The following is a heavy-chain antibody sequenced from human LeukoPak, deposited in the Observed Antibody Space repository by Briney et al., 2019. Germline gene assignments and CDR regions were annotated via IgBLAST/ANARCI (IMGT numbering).Heavy chain of an antibody. V-gene: IGHV3-33*01. CDR2: MWSNESHK. Sequence: GGSLRLSCAASGFTFSSYGMHWVRQPPGKGLEWVADMWSNESHKYYADSVKGRFTVSRDSAKSTLYLQIESLKVEDTAVYYCARESLLTSPNNAFDVWGQGTMVTVSS. D-gene: IGHD3-16*01. CDR1: GFTFSSYG. J-gene: IGHJ3*01. CDR3: ARESLLTSPNNAFDV.